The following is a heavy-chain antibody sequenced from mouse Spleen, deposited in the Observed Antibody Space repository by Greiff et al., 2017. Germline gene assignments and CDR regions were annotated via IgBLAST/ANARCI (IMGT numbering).Heavy chain of an antibody. CDR3: TRDGSWFAY. J-gene: IGHJ3*01. CDR1: GYTFTSYW. CDR2: IYPGSGST. V-gene: IGHV1S22*01. D-gene: IGHD2-3*01. Sequence: LQQPGSELVRPGASVKLSCKASGYTFTSYWMHWVKQRPGQGLEWIGNIYPGSGSTNYDEKFKSKATLTVDTSSSTAYMQLSSLTSEDSAVYYCTRDGSWFAYWGQGTLVTVSA.